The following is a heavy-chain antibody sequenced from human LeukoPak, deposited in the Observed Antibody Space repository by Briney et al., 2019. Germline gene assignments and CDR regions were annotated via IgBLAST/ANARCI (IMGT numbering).Heavy chain of an antibody. V-gene: IGHV4-4*07. D-gene: IGHD6-13*01. CDR1: DGSISSYY. J-gene: IGHJ5*02. Sequence: KPSETLSLTWTAADGSISSYYWSWIRQPAGKGLEWVGRIYTSGSTNYNPSLKSRVTMSVDTSKNPFSLKLSSVTAADTAVYYCARDTARAAAGRGWFDPWGQGTLVTVSS. CDR3: ARDTARAAAGRGWFDP. CDR2: IYTSGST.